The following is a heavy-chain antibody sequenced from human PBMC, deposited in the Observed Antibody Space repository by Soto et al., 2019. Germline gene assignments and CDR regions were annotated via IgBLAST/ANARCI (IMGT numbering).Heavy chain of an antibody. Sequence: EVQLVESGGGLVQPGGSLRLSCAASGFTVSNNYMRWVRQAHGQGLEWVSLIYSGGATYYADSVKGRFTISRDNSKNTLYLQMNSRRAEDTAVYYCARDGTYNWVGGQGSLVSVSS. CDR1: GFTVSNNY. CDR3: ARDGTYNWV. J-gene: IGHJ4*02. V-gene: IGHV3-66*01. CDR2: IYSGGAT. D-gene: IGHD1-1*01.